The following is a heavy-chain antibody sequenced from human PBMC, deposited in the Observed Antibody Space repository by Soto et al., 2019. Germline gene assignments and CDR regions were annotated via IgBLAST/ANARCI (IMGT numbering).Heavy chain of an antibody. J-gene: IGHJ3*02. CDR2: TYYTSKWYN. Sequence: SQTLSLTCAISGYSVSRNSAAWNWIRQSPSRGLEWLGRTYYTSKWYNDYAVSVKSRITINPDTSKNQFSLQLNSVTPEDTAVYYCARSPYSAVRAFDIWGQGTMVTVSS. D-gene: IGHD4-4*01. V-gene: IGHV6-1*01. CDR1: GYSVSRNSAA. CDR3: ARSPYSAVRAFDI.